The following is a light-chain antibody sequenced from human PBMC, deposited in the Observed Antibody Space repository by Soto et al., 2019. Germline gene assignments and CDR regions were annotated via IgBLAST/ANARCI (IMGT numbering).Light chain of an antibody. V-gene: IGKV3-15*01. J-gene: IGKJ1*01. CDR3: QQYYSLPRT. Sequence: ETVMTQSQATLSLSPGETATLSCRASQSVGNNLAWYQHKRGQAPRLLFYGASTRATGIPARFSGSGSGTEFTLTITSLQSEDFAVYYCQQYYSLPRTFGQGTKVEIK. CDR2: GAS. CDR1: QSVGNN.